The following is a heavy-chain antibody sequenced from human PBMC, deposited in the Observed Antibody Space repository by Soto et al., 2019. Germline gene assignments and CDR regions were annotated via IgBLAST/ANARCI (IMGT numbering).Heavy chain of an antibody. J-gene: IGHJ4*02. Sequence: ASVKVSCKASGYTFTSYGISWVRQAPGQGLEWMGWISAYNGNTNYAQKLQGRVTMTTDTSTSTAYMELSSLRSEDTAVYYCARTLYGDNADYWGQGTLVTVSS. CDR3: ARTLYGDNADY. CDR2: ISAYNGNT. V-gene: IGHV1-18*01. D-gene: IGHD4-17*01. CDR1: GYTFTSYG.